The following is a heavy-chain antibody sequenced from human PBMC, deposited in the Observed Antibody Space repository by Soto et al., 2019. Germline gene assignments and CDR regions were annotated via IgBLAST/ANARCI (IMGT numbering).Heavy chain of an antibody. Sequence: QVQLVQSGAEVKKPGSSVKVSCKASGGTFSSYSINWVRQAPGQGLEWMGEIIPIFGTATYAQKFQGRVTITADESTSTAYMELSSLRSEDTAVYYCARDGGRHSGGMDYWCQGTLVTVSS. CDR1: GGTFSSYS. V-gene: IGHV1-69*01. CDR2: IIPIFGTA. D-gene: IGHD1-26*01. J-gene: IGHJ4*02. CDR3: ARDGGRHSGGMDY.